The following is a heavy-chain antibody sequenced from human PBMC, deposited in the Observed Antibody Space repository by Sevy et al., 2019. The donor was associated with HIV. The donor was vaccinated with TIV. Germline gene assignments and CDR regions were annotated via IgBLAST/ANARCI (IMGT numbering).Heavy chain of an antibody. Sequence: GGSLRLSCAASGFTFSSYAMHWVRQPPGKGLEWVAVISYDGSNKYYADSVKGRFTISRDNSKNTLYLQMNSLRAEDTAVYYCARGWSTSCYSAYFDYWGQGTLVTVSS. CDR1: GFTFSSYA. CDR3: ARGWSTSCYSAYFDY. J-gene: IGHJ4*02. CDR2: ISYDGSNK. V-gene: IGHV3-30*04. D-gene: IGHD2-2*01.